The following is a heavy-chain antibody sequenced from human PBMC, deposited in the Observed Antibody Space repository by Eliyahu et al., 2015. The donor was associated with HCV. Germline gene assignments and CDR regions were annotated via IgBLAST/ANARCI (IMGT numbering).Heavy chain of an antibody. V-gene: IGHV3-48*02. CDR3: ARGLAVTKYEYYFDY. CDR2: ISSSSSTI. Sequence: EVQLVESGGGLVQPGGXLXLSCXASGFXFSXYSXNWVRQAPGKGLEWVSYISSSSSTIYYADSVKGRFTISRDNAKNSLYLQMNSLRDEDTAVYYCARGLAVTKYEYYFDYWGQGTLVTVSS. D-gene: IGHD4-17*01. J-gene: IGHJ4*02. CDR1: GFXFSXYS.